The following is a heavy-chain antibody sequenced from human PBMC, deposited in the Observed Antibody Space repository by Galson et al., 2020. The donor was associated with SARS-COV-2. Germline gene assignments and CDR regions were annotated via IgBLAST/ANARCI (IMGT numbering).Heavy chain of an antibody. Sequence: ASVKVSCKTSGYAFTSYHVHWVRQAPGQGLEWVGIINPRDDITAYAQRFQGRVTMTRDTFTSTGYMELSSLRPEDTAVYYCAREWGDTGSLFFDYGGRGPLVTVSS. D-gene: IGHD5-18*01. CDR1: GYAFTSYH. V-gene: IGHV1-46*01. J-gene: IGHJ4*01. CDR3: AREWGDTGSLFFDY. CDR2: INPRDDIT.